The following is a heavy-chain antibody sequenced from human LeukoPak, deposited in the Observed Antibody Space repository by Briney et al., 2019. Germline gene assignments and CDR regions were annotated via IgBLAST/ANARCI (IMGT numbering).Heavy chain of an antibody. V-gene: IGHV4-59*01. CDR2: VHYSGST. Sequence: PSETLSPTCTDSDGSINSYYWSWIRQSPGKGLEWIGYVHYSGSTNYNPSLKSRVTISVDTSKKQVSLKLNSVTAVDTAVYYCARATGTTRNAFDIWGQGTMVTVSS. CDR3: ARATGTTRNAFDI. D-gene: IGHD1-7*01. CDR1: DGSINSYY. J-gene: IGHJ3*02.